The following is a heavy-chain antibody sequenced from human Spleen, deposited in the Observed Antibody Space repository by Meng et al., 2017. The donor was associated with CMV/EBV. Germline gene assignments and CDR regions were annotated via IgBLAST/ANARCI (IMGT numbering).Heavy chain of an antibody. Sequence: GGSLRLSCAASGFTFSNFRMNWVRQAPGKGLEWVSSISSSSSYIYYADSVKGRFTISRDNVKNSLYLQMNSLRAEDTAAYYCARDGVVVVTAAINDYYGMDVWGQGTTVTVSS. CDR2: ISSSSSYI. D-gene: IGHD2-2*01. CDR3: ARDGVVVVTAAINDYYGMDV. CDR1: GFTFSNFR. J-gene: IGHJ6*02. V-gene: IGHV3-21*06.